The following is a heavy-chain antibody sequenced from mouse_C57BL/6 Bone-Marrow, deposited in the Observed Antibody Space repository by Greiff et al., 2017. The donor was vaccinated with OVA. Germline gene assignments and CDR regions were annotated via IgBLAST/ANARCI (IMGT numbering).Heavy chain of an antibody. CDR3: ARSPFTTVVATDAY. CDR1: GYTFTSYW. V-gene: IGHV1-53*01. Sequence: VQLQQSGTELVKPGASVKLSCKASGYTFTSYWMHWVKQRPGQGLEWIGNINPSNGGTNYNEKFKSKATLTVDKSSSTAYMQLSSLTSEDSAVYYCARSPFTTVVATDAYWGQGTLVTVSA. D-gene: IGHD1-1*01. CDR2: INPSNGGT. J-gene: IGHJ3*01.